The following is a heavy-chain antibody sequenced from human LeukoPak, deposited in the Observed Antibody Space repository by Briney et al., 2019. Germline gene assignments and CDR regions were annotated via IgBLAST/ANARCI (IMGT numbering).Heavy chain of an antibody. CDR3: ARLPCSSSWSTCDS. V-gene: IGHV3-23*01. CDR2: ISGSGDNT. Sequence: GGSLRLSCAASGFTFSSYAMGWVRQVPGKGLEWVSVISGSGDNTYYADSVKGRFTISRDNSKNMLYLQMNSLRAEDTAVYYCARLPCSSSWSTCDSWGQGTLVTVSS. D-gene: IGHD6-13*01. CDR1: GFTFSSYA. J-gene: IGHJ4*02.